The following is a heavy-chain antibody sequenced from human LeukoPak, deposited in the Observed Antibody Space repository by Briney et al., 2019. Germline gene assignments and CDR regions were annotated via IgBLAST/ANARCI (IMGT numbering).Heavy chain of an antibody. CDR3: AKERCSGGSCASFDI. D-gene: IGHD2-15*01. V-gene: IGHV3-23*01. CDR1: GFTFSSYA. Sequence: SGGSLRLSCAASGFTFSSYAMSWVRQAPGKGLEWVSAISGSGGSTYYADSVKDRFTISRDNSKNTLYLQMNSLRAEDTAVYYCAKERCSGGSCASFDIWGQGTMVTVSS. CDR2: ISGSGGST. J-gene: IGHJ3*02.